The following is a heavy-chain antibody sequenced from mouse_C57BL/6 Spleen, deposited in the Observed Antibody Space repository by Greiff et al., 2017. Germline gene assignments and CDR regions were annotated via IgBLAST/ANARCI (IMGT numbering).Heavy chain of an antibody. CDR2: INPNNGGT. CDR1: GYTFTDYN. CDR3: ARLREAMDY. Sequence: EVQLQQSGPELVKPGASVKIPCKASGYTFTDYNMDWVKQSHGKSLEWIGAINPNNGGTIYNQKFKGKATLTVDKSSSTAYMELRSLTSEDTAVYYCARLREAMDYWGQGTSVTVSS. D-gene: IGHD1-1*01. J-gene: IGHJ4*01. V-gene: IGHV1-18*01.